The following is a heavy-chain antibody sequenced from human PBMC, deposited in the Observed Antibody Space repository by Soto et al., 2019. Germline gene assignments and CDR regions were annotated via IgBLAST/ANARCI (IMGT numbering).Heavy chain of an antibody. CDR2: IIPIFGTA. V-gene: IGHV1-69*06. J-gene: IGHJ4*02. D-gene: IGHD3-16*02. CDR3: ARDPFMITFGGVITEQYYFDY. CDR1: GYTCSYG. Sequence: ASVKVSCKASGYTCSYGITWVRQAPGQGLEWMGGIIPIFGTANYAQKFQGRVTITADKSTSTAYMELSSLRSEDTAVYYCARDPFMITFGGVITEQYYFDYWGQGTLVTVSS.